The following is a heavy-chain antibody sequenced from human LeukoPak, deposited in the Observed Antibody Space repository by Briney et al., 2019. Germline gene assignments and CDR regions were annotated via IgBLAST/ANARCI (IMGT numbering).Heavy chain of an antibody. J-gene: IGHJ4*02. Sequence: PGGSLRLSCAASGFTFSSYAMSWVRQAPGKGLEWVSAISGSGGSTYYADSVKGRFTISRDNSKNTLYLKMNSVRAEDTAVYYCAREGDYYDSGGYYGDWGQGTLVTVSS. CDR2: ISGSGGST. CDR3: AREGDYYDSGGYYGD. D-gene: IGHD3-22*01. V-gene: IGHV3-23*01. CDR1: GFTFSSYA.